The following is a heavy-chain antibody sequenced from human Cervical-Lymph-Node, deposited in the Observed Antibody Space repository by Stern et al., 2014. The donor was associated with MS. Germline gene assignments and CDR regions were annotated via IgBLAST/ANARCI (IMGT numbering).Heavy chain of an antibody. J-gene: IGHJ4*02. CDR3: ARSRVSVAGNYGY. V-gene: IGHV7-4-1*02. CDR2: INTNTGTP. CDR1: GYTFITYA. Sequence: VQLVESGSELKKPGASVKVSCKASGYTFITYAMSWVRQAPGQGLEWMGWINTNTGTPTYAQGFTGRFVFSLDTSVSTAYLEISSLKAEDTAVYYCARSRVSVAGNYGYWGQGTLITVSS. D-gene: IGHD6-19*01.